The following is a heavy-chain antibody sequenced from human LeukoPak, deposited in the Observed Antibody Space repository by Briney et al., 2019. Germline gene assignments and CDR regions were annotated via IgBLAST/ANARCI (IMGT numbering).Heavy chain of an antibody. CDR1: GGSISSYY. J-gene: IGHJ4*02. D-gene: IGHD6-13*01. CDR3: ARHWRSSSWFQFDY. V-gene: IGHV4-4*09. CDR2: IYTSGST. Sequence: SETLSLTCTVSGGSISSYYWSWIRQPPGKGLEWIGYIYTSGSTNYNPSLKSRVTISVDTSKNQFSLKLNSVTAADTAVYYCARHWRSSSWFQFDYWGQGTLVTVSS.